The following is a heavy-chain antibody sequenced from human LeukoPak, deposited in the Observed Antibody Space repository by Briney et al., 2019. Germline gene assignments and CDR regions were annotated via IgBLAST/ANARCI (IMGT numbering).Heavy chain of an antibody. CDR1: GFTFNSYS. V-gene: IGHV3-21*01. D-gene: IGHD1-1*01. Sequence: PGGSLRLSCAASGFTFNSYSMNWVRQAPGKGLEWVSSISSSSSYIYYADSVKGRFTISRDNAKNSLYLQMNSLRAEDTAVYYCAGRRTTGTAAQDYWGQGTLVTVSS. CDR2: ISSSSSYI. CDR3: AGRRTTGTAAQDY. J-gene: IGHJ4*02.